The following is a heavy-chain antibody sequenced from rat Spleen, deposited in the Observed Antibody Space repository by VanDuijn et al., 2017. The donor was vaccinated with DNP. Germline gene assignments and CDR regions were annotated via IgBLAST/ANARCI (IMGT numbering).Heavy chain of an antibody. V-gene: IGHV5-29*01. D-gene: IGHD1-1*01. CDR3: ARHGELLQWHFDY. Sequence: EVQLVESGGGLVQPGRSLKLSCAASGFTFDDYGMAWVRRAPTKGLEWVATIIYDGSSTYYRDSVKGRFTISRDNAKSTLYLQMNSLKSEDTATYYCARHGELLQWHFDYWGQGVMVTVSS. CDR1: GFTFDDYG. J-gene: IGHJ2*01. CDR2: IIYDGSST.